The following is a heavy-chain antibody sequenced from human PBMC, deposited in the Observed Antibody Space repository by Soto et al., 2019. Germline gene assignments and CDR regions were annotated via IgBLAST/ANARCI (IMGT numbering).Heavy chain of an antibody. Sequence: GGPLRLPCAVLGFTFSGYARSWVRQAPGKGLEWVSAVSGSGGSTYYADSVKGRFTISRDNSKNTLYLQMNSLRAEDTAVYYCAKDPKNFDYWAQGTLVTVPS. CDR1: GFTFSGYA. CDR2: VSGSGGST. J-gene: IGHJ4*02. CDR3: AKDPKNFDY. V-gene: IGHV3-23*01.